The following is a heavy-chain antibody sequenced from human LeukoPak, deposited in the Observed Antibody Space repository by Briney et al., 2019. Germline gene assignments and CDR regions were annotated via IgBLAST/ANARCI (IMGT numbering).Heavy chain of an antibody. V-gene: IGHV4-38-2*02. D-gene: IGHD2-21*02. CDR1: GFSISSGYY. CDR3: ARVKGDYFFDL. Sequence: PSETLSLTCTVSGFSISSGYYWGWIRQPPGKGLEWIGIIYHSGSTYYNPSLKSRVAISVDTSKNLFPLRLSSVTAADTAVYYCARVKGDYFFDLWGQGTLVTVSS. CDR2: IYHSGST. J-gene: IGHJ4*02.